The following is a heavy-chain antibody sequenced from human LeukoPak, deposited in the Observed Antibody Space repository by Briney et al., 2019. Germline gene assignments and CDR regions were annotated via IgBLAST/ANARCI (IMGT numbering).Heavy chain of an antibody. Sequence: SETLSLTCAVSGGSISSGGYSWSWIRQPPGKGLEWIGYIYHSGSTYYNPSLQSRVTISVDTSKNQFSLKLSSVTAADTAMYYCARFYVVRGVQWIDYWGQGTLVTVSS. CDR2: IYHSGST. J-gene: IGHJ4*02. CDR1: GGSISSGGYS. CDR3: ARFYVVRGVQWIDY. V-gene: IGHV4-30-2*01. D-gene: IGHD3-10*01.